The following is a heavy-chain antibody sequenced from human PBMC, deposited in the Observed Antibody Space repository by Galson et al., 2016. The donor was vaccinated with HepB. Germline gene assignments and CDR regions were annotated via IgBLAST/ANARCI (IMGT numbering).Heavy chain of an antibody. D-gene: IGHD6-6*01. V-gene: IGHV3-9*01. Sequence: SLRLSCAASGFTFEDYAMHWVRQAPGKGLEWVSGINSNSGRIGYADSVKGRFTISRDNAKNSLYLQMNSLTPEDTAFYYCAKDGPSIPTRYGALDYWGQGTRVTVSS. CDR3: AKDGPSIPTRYGALDY. CDR1: GFTFEDYA. J-gene: IGHJ4*02. CDR2: INSNSGRI.